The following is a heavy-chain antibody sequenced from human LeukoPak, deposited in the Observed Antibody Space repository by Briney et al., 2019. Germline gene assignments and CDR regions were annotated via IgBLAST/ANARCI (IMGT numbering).Heavy chain of an antibody. CDR1: GGSISSGGYY. V-gene: IGHV4-31*03. CDR3: ARGRNYYGSGCSQFDY. CDR2: IYYSGST. D-gene: IGHD3-10*01. J-gene: IGHJ4*02. Sequence: SETLSLTCTVSGGSISSGGYYWSWIRQHPGKGLEWIGYIYYSGSTYYNPSLKSRVTISVDTSKNQFSLKLSSVTAADTAVYYCARGRNYYGSGCSQFDYWGQGTLVTVSS.